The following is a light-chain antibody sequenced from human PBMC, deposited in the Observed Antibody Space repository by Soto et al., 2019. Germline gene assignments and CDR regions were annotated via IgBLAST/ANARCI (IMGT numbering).Light chain of an antibody. J-gene: IGKJ5*01. V-gene: IGKV3-20*01. CDR1: QSLSSSY. CDR2: GAS. Sequence: EIVLTQSPVTLSLSPGERATLSCRASQSLSSSYFAWYQHTPGQGPRLLMYGASNRATGIPDRFSGSGSEKDFTLTIRRLEPEDFAVYYCQQYGTTRITLGPGTRLE. CDR3: QQYGTTRIT.